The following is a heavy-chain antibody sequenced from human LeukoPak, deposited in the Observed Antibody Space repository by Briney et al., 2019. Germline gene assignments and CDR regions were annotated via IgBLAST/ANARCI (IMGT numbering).Heavy chain of an antibody. Sequence: GGSLRLSCAASGFTFSSYAMSWVRQAPGKGLEWVSAISGSGGSTYYADSVKGRFTISRDNSKNTLYLQMNSLRAEDTAVYYCAEVVSEGGTPFDYWGQGTLVTVSS. V-gene: IGHV3-23*01. CDR3: AEVVSEGGTPFDY. CDR1: GFTFSSYA. CDR2: ISGSGGST. J-gene: IGHJ4*02. D-gene: IGHD3-16*01.